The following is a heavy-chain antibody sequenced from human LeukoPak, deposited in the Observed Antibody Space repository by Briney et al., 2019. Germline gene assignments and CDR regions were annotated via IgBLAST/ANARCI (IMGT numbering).Heavy chain of an antibody. D-gene: IGHD5-24*01. CDR2: INPNSGGT. CDR1: GYTFTGYY. CDR3: AKDAGEDGYNDY. Sequence: ASVKVSCKASGYTFTGYYMHWLRQAPGQGLEYMGWINPNSGGTNYAQKFQGRVTMTRDTSISTAYMELSSLRSDDTAVYYCAKDAGEDGYNDYWGQGTLVTVSS. J-gene: IGHJ4*02. V-gene: IGHV1-2*02.